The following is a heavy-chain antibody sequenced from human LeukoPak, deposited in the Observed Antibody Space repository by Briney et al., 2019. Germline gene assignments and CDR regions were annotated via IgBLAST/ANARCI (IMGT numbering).Heavy chain of an antibody. CDR1: GGSISNYY. CDR2: IYYSGST. V-gene: IGHV4-59*08. Sequence: PSETLSLTCTVSGGSISNYYWSWIRQPPEKGLEWIGYIYYSGSTNYNPSLKSRLTISVDTSKNQFSLKLSSVTAADTAVYYCARSYGDYITGAYAFDVWGQGTMVTVPS. D-gene: IGHD4-17*01. J-gene: IGHJ3*01. CDR3: ARSYGDYITGAYAFDV.